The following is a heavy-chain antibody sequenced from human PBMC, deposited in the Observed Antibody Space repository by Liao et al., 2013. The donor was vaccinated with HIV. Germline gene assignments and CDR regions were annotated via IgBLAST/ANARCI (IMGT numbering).Heavy chain of an antibody. CDR2: IYPSGST. CDR1: GGSFSDGAYY. J-gene: IGHJ3*02. CDR3: ARDRDGAFDI. V-gene: IGHV4-61*02. Sequence: QVHLQESGPGLVKPSETLSLTCTVSGGSFSDGAYYWSWIRQTAGKGLEWIGRIYPSGSTNYNPSLKSRITMSVDTSKNQLSLKLSSVTAADTALYYCARDRDGAFDIWGQGTMVTVSS.